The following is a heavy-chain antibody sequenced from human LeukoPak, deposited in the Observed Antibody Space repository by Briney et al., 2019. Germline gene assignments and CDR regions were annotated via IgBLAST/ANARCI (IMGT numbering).Heavy chain of an antibody. J-gene: IGHJ4*02. CDR2: IYYSGSP. Sequence: SETLSLTSALPGDSISRSIYYSGWIRQPPGKGLEWIGSIYYSGSPFFNPSLESRATISVDTSKNQSALRLTSVTAADTAVYSCATGRFGHGVYWGQGTLVTVSS. CDR3: ATGRFGHGVY. D-gene: IGHD3-10*01. V-gene: IGHV4-39*01. CDR1: GDSISRSIYY.